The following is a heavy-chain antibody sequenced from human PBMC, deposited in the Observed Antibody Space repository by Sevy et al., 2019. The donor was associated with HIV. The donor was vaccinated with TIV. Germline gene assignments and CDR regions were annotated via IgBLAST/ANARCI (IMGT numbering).Heavy chain of an antibody. CDR2: ISGSGGST. Sequence: GGSLRLSCAASGFTFSSYAMSWVRQAPGKGLEWVSAISGSGGSTYYADSVKGRFTNSRDNSKNTLYLQMNSLRAEDTAVYYCAKDRFATVTTSFDYWGQGTLVTVSS. CDR3: AKDRFATVTTSFDY. CDR1: GFTFSSYA. V-gene: IGHV3-23*01. J-gene: IGHJ4*02. D-gene: IGHD4-17*01.